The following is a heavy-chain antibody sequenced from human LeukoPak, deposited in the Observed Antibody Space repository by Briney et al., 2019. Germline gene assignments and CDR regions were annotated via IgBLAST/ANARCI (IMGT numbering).Heavy chain of an antibody. Sequence: GGSLRLSCAASGFTVNNNYMSWVRQAPEKGLEWVSVIYSSGSTYYADSVKGRFTISRDNSKNSLYLQMTSLRAEDTAVYYCARDLGYYASSANWGQGTLVTVSS. CDR2: IYSSGST. CDR1: GFTVNNNY. CDR3: ARDLGYYASSAN. V-gene: IGHV3-53*01. J-gene: IGHJ4*02. D-gene: IGHD3-22*01.